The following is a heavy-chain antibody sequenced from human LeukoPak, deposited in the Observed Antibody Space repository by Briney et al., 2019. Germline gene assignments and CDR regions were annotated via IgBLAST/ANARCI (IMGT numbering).Heavy chain of an antibody. Sequence: PSETLSLTCTVSGGSISSYYWSWIREPAGKGLGWIGRIYTSGSTNYNPSLKSRVTISVDKSKNQFSLHMSSVTAADTAVYYCARHGTISSESYFDYWGQGALVTVSS. J-gene: IGHJ4*02. CDR2: IYTSGST. CDR3: ARHGTISSESYFDY. D-gene: IGHD1-14*01. CDR1: GGSISSYY. V-gene: IGHV4-4*07.